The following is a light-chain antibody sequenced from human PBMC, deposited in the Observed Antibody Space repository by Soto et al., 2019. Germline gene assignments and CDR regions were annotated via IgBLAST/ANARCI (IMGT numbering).Light chain of an antibody. J-gene: IGKJ1*01. V-gene: IGKV3-20*01. CDR1: QSINSF. Sequence: EVVLTQSPATLSVSPGEGVTLSCRASQSINSFLAWYQQRRGQAPRLLIHGASNRATGIPDRFSGSGSGTDFTLTISRLEPEDFAVYYCQQYGSSPRTFGQGTKVDIK. CDR3: QQYGSSPRT. CDR2: GAS.